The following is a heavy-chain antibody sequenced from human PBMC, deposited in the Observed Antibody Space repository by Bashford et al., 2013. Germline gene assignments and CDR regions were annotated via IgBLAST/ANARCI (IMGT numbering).Heavy chain of an antibody. CDR3: AKDYCAGDCASFFDL. CDR2: INPNSGAT. J-gene: IGHJ2*01. CDR1: GYTFSDYY. V-gene: IGHV1-2*02. Sequence: ASVKVSCKASGYTFSDYYLHWVRQAPGQGLEWMGWINPNSGATKYAQKFQGRVTMTRDTSISTAYMELSSLRSDDTAVYYCAKDYCAGDCASFFDLWGLAPWSPSPQ. D-gene: IGHD2-21*02.